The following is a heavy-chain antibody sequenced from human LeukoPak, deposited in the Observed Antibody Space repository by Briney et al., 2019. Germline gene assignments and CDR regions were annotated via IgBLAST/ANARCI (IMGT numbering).Heavy chain of an antibody. Sequence: GGSLRLSCAASGFSFSGYVMHWVRQAPGKGLEWVAFIRHDNSDKFYADSVKGRFTISSDKSKNTLHLQMNSLRPEDTAVYYCAREGVDAFDIWGQGTMVTVSS. CDR1: GFSFSGYV. CDR3: AREGVDAFDI. J-gene: IGHJ3*02. CDR2: IRHDNSDK. V-gene: IGHV3-30*02.